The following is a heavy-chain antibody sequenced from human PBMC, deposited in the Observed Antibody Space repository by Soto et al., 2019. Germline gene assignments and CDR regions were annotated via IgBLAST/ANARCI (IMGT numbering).Heavy chain of an antibody. CDR2: IYPGDSDT. J-gene: IGHJ4*02. Sequence: GESLKISCKGSGYSFTSYWIGWVRQMPGKGLEWMGIIYPGDSDTRYSPSFQGQVTISADKSISTAYLQWSSLKASDTAMYYCASLISGSYLSLVYFDYWGQGTLVTVSS. D-gene: IGHD1-26*01. CDR1: GYSFTSYW. V-gene: IGHV5-51*01. CDR3: ASLISGSYLSLVYFDY.